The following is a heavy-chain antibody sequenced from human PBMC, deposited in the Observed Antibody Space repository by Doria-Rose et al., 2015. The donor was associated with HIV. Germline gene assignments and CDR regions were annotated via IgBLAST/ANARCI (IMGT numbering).Heavy chain of an antibody. Sequence: QITLKESGPVLVKPTETLTLTCTVSGVSLSSPGMGVGWIRQPPGKALEWLANIFSDDDRCYTTSLTSRLNLSRGTSKSQVVLTMTDMDPVDTATYYCARIKSSRWYHKYYFDFWGQGTLVIVSA. V-gene: IGHV2-26*01. CDR2: IFSDDDR. D-gene: IGHD6-13*01. CDR1: GVSLSSPGMG. J-gene: IGHJ4*02. CDR3: ARIKSSRWYHKYYFDF.